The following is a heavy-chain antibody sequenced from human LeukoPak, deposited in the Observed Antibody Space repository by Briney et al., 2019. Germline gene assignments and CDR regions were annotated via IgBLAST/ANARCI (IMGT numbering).Heavy chain of an antibody. V-gene: IGHV1-8*03. CDR2: MNPNSGNT. CDR3: ARDRNYYDSSGYYGSDAFDI. D-gene: IGHD3-22*01. J-gene: IGHJ3*02. Sequence: ASVKVSCKASGYTFTSYDINWVRQATGQGLEWMGWMNPNSGNTGYAQKFQGRVTITRNTSISTAYMELSSLRSEDTAVYYCARDRNYYDSSGYYGSDAFDIWGQGTMVTVSS. CDR1: GYTFTSYD.